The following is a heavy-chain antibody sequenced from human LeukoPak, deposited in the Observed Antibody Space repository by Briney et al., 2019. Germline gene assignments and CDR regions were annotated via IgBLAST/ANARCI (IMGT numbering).Heavy chain of an antibody. CDR2: INRSGGST. Sequence: ASVKVSCKASGYSFTSYYIHWVRQAPGQGLEWMGMINRSGGSTTYAQKFQGRVTMTTDTSTRTVYMELSSLRSEDTAVYYCARDGVFDSSGYYDFDYWGQGTLVPVSS. J-gene: IGHJ4*02. V-gene: IGHV1-46*01. CDR3: ARDGVFDSSGYYDFDY. D-gene: IGHD3-22*01. CDR1: GYSFTSYY.